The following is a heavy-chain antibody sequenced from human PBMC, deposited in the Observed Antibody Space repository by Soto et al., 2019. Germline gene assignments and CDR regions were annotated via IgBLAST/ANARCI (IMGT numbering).Heavy chain of an antibody. CDR3: ARGRSYAAY. J-gene: IGHJ4*02. V-gene: IGHV4-59*01. CDR2: IYYSVSN. D-gene: IGHD2-15*01. Sequence: PSETLSLTCSVFGGSISNYYWSWIRQPPGKGLEWIGYIYYSVSNNYNPSLKSRVTISVDTSKNQFFLKLTSVTAADTAVYHCARGRSYAAYWGQGTRITVCS. CDR1: GGSISNYY.